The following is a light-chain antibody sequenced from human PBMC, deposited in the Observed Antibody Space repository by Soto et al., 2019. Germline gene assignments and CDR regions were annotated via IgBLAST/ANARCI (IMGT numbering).Light chain of an antibody. Sequence: QSALTQPASVSGSPGQSIAISCTGTSSDVGGYNYVSWYQQRPGKAPKLMIYDVRNRPSGVSDRFSGSKSGNTAALTISGLQAEDEGDYYCSSYTSSGNLVFGGGTKVTVL. CDR2: DVR. V-gene: IGLV2-14*01. CDR3: SSYTSSGNLV. J-gene: IGLJ3*02. CDR1: SSDVGGYNY.